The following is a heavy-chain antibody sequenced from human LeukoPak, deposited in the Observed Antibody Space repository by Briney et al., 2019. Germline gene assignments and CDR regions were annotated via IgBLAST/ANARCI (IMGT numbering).Heavy chain of an antibody. CDR3: ASTYGSGSYFYYYYYMDV. CDR1: GYPINNAYY. D-gene: IGHD3-10*01. CDR2: LYHPDST. V-gene: IGHV4-38-2*01. Sequence: SETLSLTCAVSGYPINNAYYWVWIRQPPGKGLEWIGSLYHPDSTYYNPSLKSRVTISVDTSKNQFSLKLSSVTAADTAVYYCASTYGSGSYFYYYYYMDVWGKGTTVTVSS. J-gene: IGHJ6*03.